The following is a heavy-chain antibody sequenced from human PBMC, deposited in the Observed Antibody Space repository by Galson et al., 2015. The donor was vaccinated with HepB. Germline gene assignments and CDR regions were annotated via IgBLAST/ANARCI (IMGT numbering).Heavy chain of an antibody. CDR2: IKQDGSEK. V-gene: IGHV3-7*01. Sequence: SLRLSCAASGFTFSSYWMSWVRQAPGKGLEWVANIKQDGSEKYYVDSVKGRFTISRDNAKNSLYLQMNSLRAEDTAVYYCARELGYCSSTSCYRGGGGDYWGQGTLVTVSS. J-gene: IGHJ4*02. CDR1: GFTFSSYW. CDR3: ARELGYCSSTSCYRGGGGDY. D-gene: IGHD2-2*01.